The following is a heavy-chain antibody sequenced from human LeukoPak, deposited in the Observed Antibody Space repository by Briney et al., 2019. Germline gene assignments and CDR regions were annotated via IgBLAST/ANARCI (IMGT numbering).Heavy chain of an antibody. CDR1: GGTFNNSA. Sequence: SVKVSCKTSGGTFNNSAISWVRQAPGQGLEWLGGIMPLFGTAGYAQKFQGRVTITKDESTRTVYLELTSLKSDDTAVYYCARDVHGDYGSGWFDPWGQGTLVSVSS. D-gene: IGHD4-17*01. CDR2: IMPLFGTA. V-gene: IGHV1-69*05. CDR3: ARDVHGDYGSGWFDP. J-gene: IGHJ5*02.